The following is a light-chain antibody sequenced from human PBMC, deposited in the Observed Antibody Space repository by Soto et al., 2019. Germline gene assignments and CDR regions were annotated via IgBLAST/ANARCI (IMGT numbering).Light chain of an antibody. Sequence: QAVVAQPPSASGTPGQRVTISCSGSNSNIGRNDVTWYQQVPGTAPQCLIYSNDQRPSGVPDRISGSRSGTSASLAISGLQSGDEAEYYCAAWDDTLRARVFGGGTKVTDL. CDR1: NSNIGRND. CDR3: AAWDDTLRARV. J-gene: IGLJ2*01. CDR2: SND. V-gene: IGLV1-44*01.